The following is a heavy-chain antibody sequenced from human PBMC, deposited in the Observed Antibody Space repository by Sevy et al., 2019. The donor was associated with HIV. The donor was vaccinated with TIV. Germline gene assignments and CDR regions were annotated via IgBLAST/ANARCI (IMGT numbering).Heavy chain of an antibody. V-gene: IGHV3-48*01. D-gene: IGHD2-15*01. J-gene: IGHJ4*02. Sequence: GGSLRLSCAASGFIFSNYYMTWVRQAPGKGLEWVSYISDRSDTISYADSVKGRFTICRDNAKNALYLQMSSLRGEDTAVYYCARVSDRYCSGGSCYYGYFFDYWGQGTLVTVSS. CDR1: GFIFSNYY. CDR2: ISDRSDTI. CDR3: ARVSDRYCSGGSCYYGYFFDY.